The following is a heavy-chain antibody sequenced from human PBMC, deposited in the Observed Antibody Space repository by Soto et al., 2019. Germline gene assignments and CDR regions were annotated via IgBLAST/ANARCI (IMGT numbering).Heavy chain of an antibody. V-gene: IGHV4-39*01. Sequence: ASETLSLTCPVSGGSISSSSYYWGWIRQPPGKGLEWIGSIYYSGSTYYNPSLKSRVTISVDTSKNLFSMNLSAVTAADTAIYYCGKGFYGSGGPDVWGPGTLVTVAS. D-gene: IGHD3-10*01. CDR3: GKGFYGSGGPDV. CDR2: IYYSGST. CDR1: GGSISSSSYY. J-gene: IGHJ4*02.